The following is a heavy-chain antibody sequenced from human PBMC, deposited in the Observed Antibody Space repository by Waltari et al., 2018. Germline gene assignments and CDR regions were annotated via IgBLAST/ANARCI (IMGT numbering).Heavy chain of an antibody. CDR1: GGSFSGYY. V-gene: IGHV4-34*01. J-gene: IGHJ4*02. Sequence: QVQLQQWGAGLLKPSETLSLTCAVYGGSFSGYYWSWIRQPPGKGLESNGEITHSRSTNYNPTRKSRVTISVDTSKNQFYLELSSVTAADTAVYYCARRRLTQKLFDYWGQGTLVTVSS. CDR3: ARRRLTQKLFDY. D-gene: IGHD4-4*01. CDR2: ITHSRST.